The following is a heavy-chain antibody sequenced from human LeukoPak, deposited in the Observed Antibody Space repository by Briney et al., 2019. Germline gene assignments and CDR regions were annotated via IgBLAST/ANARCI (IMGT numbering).Heavy chain of an antibody. D-gene: IGHD2-2*01. CDR2: ISYDGSNK. Sequence: QPGGSLRLSCAASGFTFSSYATHWVRQAPGKGLEWVAVISYDGSNKYYADSVKGRFTISRDNSKNTLYLQMNSLRAEDTAVYYCARDHIVVVPAATDYVAVDYWGQGTLVTVSS. CDR3: ARDHIVVVPAATDYVAVDY. CDR1: GFTFSSYA. J-gene: IGHJ4*02. V-gene: IGHV3-30-3*01.